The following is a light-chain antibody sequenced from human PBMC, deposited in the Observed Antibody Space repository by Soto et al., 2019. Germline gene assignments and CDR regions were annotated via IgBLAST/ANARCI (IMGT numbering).Light chain of an antibody. V-gene: IGKV3-15*01. CDR3: QQYNNWLT. J-gene: IGKJ4*01. CDR1: QIVSSN. CDR2: GAS. Sequence: EIVMTQSPATLSVSPGDRATLSCRASQIVSSNLAWYQQKPGQAPRLLIYGASTRATGIPARFSGSGSGTEFNLTISSLQSEDFAVYYCQQYNNWLTFGGGTKVEIK.